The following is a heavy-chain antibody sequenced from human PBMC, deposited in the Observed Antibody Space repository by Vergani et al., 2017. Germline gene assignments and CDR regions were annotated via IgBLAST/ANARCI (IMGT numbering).Heavy chain of an antibody. CDR1: GGTFSSSA. Sequence: QVQLVQSGAEVKKPGSSVKVSCKASGGTFSSSAISWVRQAPGQGLEWMGGIIPIFGTANYAQKFQGRVTITADGSTSTAYMGLSSLRSEDTAVYYCARVRIYGGVSIRDLFDPWGQGTLVTVSS. V-gene: IGHV1-69*01. CDR2: IIPIFGTA. J-gene: IGHJ5*02. CDR3: ARVRIYGGVSIRDLFDP. D-gene: IGHD3-10*01.